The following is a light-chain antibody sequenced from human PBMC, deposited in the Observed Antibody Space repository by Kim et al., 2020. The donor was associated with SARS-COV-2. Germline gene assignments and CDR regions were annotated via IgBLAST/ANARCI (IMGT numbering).Light chain of an antibody. CDR1: SLRSYY. V-gene: IGLV3-19*01. CDR3: NSRDSNGNVV. J-gene: IGLJ2*01. CDR2: GKN. Sequence: SSELTQDPAVSVALGQTVRITCQGDSLRSYYATWYQQKPGQAPILVIYGKNNRPSGIPDRFSGSSSGNTASLTITGAQAGAEADYYCNSRDSNGNVVLGR.